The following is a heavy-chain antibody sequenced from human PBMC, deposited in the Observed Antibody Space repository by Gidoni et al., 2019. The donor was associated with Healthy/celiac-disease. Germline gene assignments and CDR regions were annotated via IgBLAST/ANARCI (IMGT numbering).Heavy chain of an antibody. D-gene: IGHD6-19*01. Sequence: QVQLQQWGAGLLKPSETLSLTCAVYGGSFSGYYWSWIRQPPGKGLEWIGEINHSGSTNYNPSLKSRVTISVDTSKNQFSLKLSSVTAADTAVYYCARGRRSIAVAGTLHYGYYYGMDVWGQGTTVTVSS. CDR1: GGSFSGYY. CDR2: INHSGST. V-gene: IGHV4-34*01. J-gene: IGHJ6*02. CDR3: ARGRRSIAVAGTLHYGYYYGMDV.